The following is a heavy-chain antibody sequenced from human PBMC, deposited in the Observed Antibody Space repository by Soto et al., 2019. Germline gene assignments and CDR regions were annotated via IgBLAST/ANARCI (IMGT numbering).Heavy chain of an antibody. CDR2: IYYSGST. V-gene: IGHV4-59*08. J-gene: IGHJ4*02. Sequence: SETLSLTCTVSGGSISSYYWSWIRQPPGKGLEWIGYIYYSGSTNYNPSLKSRVTISVDTSKNQFSLKLSSVTAADTAVYYCARHGAYCTNGVCFPSPTYYFDYWGQGTLVTVSS. CDR3: ARHGAYCTNGVCFPSPTYYFDY. CDR1: GGSISSYY. D-gene: IGHD2-8*01.